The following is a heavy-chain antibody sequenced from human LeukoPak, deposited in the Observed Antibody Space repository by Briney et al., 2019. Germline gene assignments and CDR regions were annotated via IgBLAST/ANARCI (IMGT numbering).Heavy chain of an antibody. CDR3: ASGGGAGY. J-gene: IGHJ4*02. CDR1: GGSISSYY. V-gene: IGHV4-34*01. D-gene: IGHD6-19*01. CDR2: INHSGST. Sequence: SETLSLTCTVSGGSISSYYWSWIRQPPGKGLEWIGEINHSGSTNYNPSLKSRVTISVDTSKNQFSLKLSSVTAADTAVYYCASGGGAGYWGQGTLVTVSS.